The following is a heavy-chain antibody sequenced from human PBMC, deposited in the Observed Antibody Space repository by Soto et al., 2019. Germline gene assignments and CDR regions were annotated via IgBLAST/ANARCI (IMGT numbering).Heavy chain of an antibody. CDR1: GLTFSSYS. D-gene: IGHD3-10*01. CDR3: ARANYYGSPGDFDY. Sequence: EVQLVESGGGLVQPGGSLRLSCAASGLTFSSYSMNWVRQAPGKGLEWASYISSSSSTIYYADSVKGRFTISRDNAKNSLYLQMNSLGAEDTAVYYCARANYYGSPGDFDYWGQGTLVTVSS. V-gene: IGHV3-48*01. J-gene: IGHJ4*02. CDR2: ISSSSSTI.